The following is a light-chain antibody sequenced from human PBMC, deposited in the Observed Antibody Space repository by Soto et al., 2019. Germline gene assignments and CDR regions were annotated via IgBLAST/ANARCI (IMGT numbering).Light chain of an antibody. CDR1: SSDVGGYDY. CDR3: SSYASSGSPYV. CDR2: EVN. J-gene: IGLJ1*01. Sequence: QSALTQPASVSASPGQSITISCTGSSSDVGGYDYVSWYQQRPGKAPQLIIYEVNNRPSGVSDRFSGSKSGNTASLTISGLLAEDEADYYCSSYASSGSPYVFGTGTKLTVL. V-gene: IGLV2-14*01.